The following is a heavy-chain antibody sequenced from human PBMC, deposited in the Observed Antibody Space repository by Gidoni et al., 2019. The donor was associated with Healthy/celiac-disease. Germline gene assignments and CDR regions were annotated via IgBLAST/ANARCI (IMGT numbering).Heavy chain of an antibody. CDR2: ISGSGGST. Sequence: EVQLLESGGGLVQPGGSLRLSCAASGSTFSSHAMSWVRQAPGKGLEWVSAISGSGGSTYYADSVKGRFTISRDNSKNTLYLQMNSLRAEDTAVYYCAKSGWWPGPTLYYYGMDVWGQGTTVTVSS. V-gene: IGHV3-23*01. CDR1: GSTFSSHA. CDR3: AKSGWWPGPTLYYYGMDV. D-gene: IGHD2-15*01. J-gene: IGHJ6*02.